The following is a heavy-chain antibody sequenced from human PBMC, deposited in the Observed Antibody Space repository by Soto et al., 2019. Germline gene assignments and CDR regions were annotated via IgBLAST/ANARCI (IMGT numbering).Heavy chain of an antibody. Sequence: SPTLSLTCAISGGSFSSNIAAWNWNRQSPSRGLEWLGRTYYRSKWYNDYAVSVKSRITINPDTSKNQFSLQLNSVTPEDTAVYYCARGGRSSGWYGMDVWGQGTTVTVSS. J-gene: IGHJ6*02. D-gene: IGHD6-19*01. V-gene: IGHV6-1*01. CDR3: ARGGRSSGWYGMDV. CDR1: GGSFSSNIAA. CDR2: TYYRSKWYN.